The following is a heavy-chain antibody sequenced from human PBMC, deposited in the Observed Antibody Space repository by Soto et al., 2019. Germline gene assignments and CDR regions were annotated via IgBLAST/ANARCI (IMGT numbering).Heavy chain of an antibody. Sequence: VKGLEWVSTISRRGDSTYYAASVKGRFTISRDSSKNTLYLQMNSLRAEDTAVYYCAKVEGGYSYSNYYYYGMDVWGQGTTVTVSS. D-gene: IGHD5-18*01. V-gene: IGHV3-23*01. CDR2: ISRRGDST. J-gene: IGHJ6*02. CDR3: AKVEGGYSYSNYYYYGMDV.